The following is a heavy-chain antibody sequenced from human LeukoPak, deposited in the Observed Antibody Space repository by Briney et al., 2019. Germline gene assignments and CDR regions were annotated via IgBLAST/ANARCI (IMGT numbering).Heavy chain of an antibody. J-gene: IGHJ4*02. CDR2: VNQGGTEK. D-gene: IGHD3-3*01. V-gene: IGHV3-7*01. CDR1: GFIFSSQW. CDR3: ARESEIRFLEWLFVFDY. Sequence: PGGSLRLSCAASGFIFSSQWMGWVRQAPGKGLEWVANVNQGGTEKFYVASVKGRFSISRDNAENSLYLQMNSLRAEDTAVYYCARESEIRFLEWLFVFDYWGQGTLVTVSS.